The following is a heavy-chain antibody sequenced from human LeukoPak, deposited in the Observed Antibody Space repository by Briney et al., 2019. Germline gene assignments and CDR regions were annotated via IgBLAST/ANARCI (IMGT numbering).Heavy chain of an antibody. D-gene: IGHD3-10*01. CDR1: EFTFSSYG. V-gene: IGHV3-33*01. Sequence: PGGSLRLSCAASEFTFSSYGMRWVRQAPGKGLERVAVIWYDGSNKYYADSVKGRFTISRDNSKNTLYLQMNSLRAEDTAVYYCARDQGRITMVRGVIDYWGQGTLVTVSS. J-gene: IGHJ4*02. CDR2: IWYDGSNK. CDR3: ARDQGRITMVRGVIDY.